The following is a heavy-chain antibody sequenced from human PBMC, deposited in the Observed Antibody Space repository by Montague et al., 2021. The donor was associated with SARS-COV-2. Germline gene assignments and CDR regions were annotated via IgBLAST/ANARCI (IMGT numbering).Heavy chain of an antibody. D-gene: IGHD3-22*01. Sequence: SETLSLTCAASGGSFSGFYWSWVRQSPGKGLEWIGDVNHSESTNYNPSLKGRVTISVDRSKNQFSLRLRSVTAADTAVYYFARGRGLYYDSSGGLYYMDFWGEGTTVTVSS. CDR1: GGSFSGFY. V-gene: IGHV4-34*01. CDR3: ARGRGLYYDSSGGLYYMDF. J-gene: IGHJ6*03. CDR2: VNHSEST.